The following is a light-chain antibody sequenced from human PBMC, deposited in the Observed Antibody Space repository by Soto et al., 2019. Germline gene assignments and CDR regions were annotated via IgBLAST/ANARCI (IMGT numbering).Light chain of an antibody. V-gene: IGLV2-14*01. CDR2: EVT. Sequence: QSVLTQPASVSWSPGKSLTISCTGTSSDVGGYKHVSWYQHHPGKAPKLMIYEVTSRPSGVSDRFSGSKSGYSASLTISGLQADDEADYYCNSQSSSGIRVFGTGTKVTVL. J-gene: IGLJ1*01. CDR3: NSQSSSGIRV. CDR1: SSDVGGYKH.